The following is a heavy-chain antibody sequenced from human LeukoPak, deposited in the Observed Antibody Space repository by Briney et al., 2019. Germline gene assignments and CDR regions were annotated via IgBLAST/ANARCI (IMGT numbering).Heavy chain of an antibody. Sequence: GRSLRLSCAASGFTFSSYAMHWVRQAPGKGLEWVAVISYDGSNKYYADSVKGRFTISRDNSKNTLSLQMNSLRVEDTAVYYCARESGGTSIDYWGQGTLVTVSS. CDR2: ISYDGSNK. J-gene: IGHJ4*02. D-gene: IGHD2-15*01. V-gene: IGHV3-30*14. CDR3: ARESGGTSIDY. CDR1: GFTFSSYA.